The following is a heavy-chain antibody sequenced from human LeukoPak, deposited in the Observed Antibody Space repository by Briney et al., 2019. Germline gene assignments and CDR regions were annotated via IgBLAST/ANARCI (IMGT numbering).Heavy chain of an antibody. V-gene: IGHV3-74*01. Sequence: PGGSLRLSSAGSGFTLSSYWMHWVRQGPGKGLVWVSRIYSDGRRTTYAGSVKDRFTLSGDNSKNTMYLQVNSLRAKDTGVSYCARSGRGGAFDIWGQGTMVTVSS. J-gene: IGHJ3*02. D-gene: IGHD1-26*01. CDR1: GFTLSSYW. CDR2: IYSDGRRT. CDR3: ARSGRGGAFDI.